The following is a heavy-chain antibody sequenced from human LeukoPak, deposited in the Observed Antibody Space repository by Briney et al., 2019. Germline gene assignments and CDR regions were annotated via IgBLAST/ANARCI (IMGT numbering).Heavy chain of an antibody. CDR3: AKEGLRKLDY. CDR1: GFTFSSYG. Sequence: PGRALRLSCAASGFTFSSYGMHWVRQAPGKGLEWVAVIWYDGSNKYYADSVKVRFTISRDNSKNTLYLQMNSLRAEDTAVYYCAKEGLRKLDYWGQGTLVTVSS. CDR2: IWYDGSNK. D-gene: IGHD3-16*01. J-gene: IGHJ4*02. V-gene: IGHV3-33*06.